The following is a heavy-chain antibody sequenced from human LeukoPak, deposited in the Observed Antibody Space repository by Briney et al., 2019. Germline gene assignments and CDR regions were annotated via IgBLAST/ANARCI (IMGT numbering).Heavy chain of an antibody. CDR2: FYPGDSDT. D-gene: IGHD6-13*01. CDR3: ARSIAAAGTFFDY. Sequence: GESLKISCKGSGYSFTSYWIGWVRQMPGKGLEWMGIFYPGDSDTRYSPSFQGQVTISADKSISTAYLQWSSLKASDTAMYYCARSIAAAGTFFDYWGQGTLVTVSS. J-gene: IGHJ4*02. CDR1: GYSFTSYW. V-gene: IGHV5-51*01.